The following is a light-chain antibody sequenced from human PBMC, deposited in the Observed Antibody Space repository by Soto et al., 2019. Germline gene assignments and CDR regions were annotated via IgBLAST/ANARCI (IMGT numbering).Light chain of an antibody. CDR1: QNISTW. CDR2: AAS. Sequence: DIQMTQSPSPLSASVGDRDTITCRASQNISTWLAWYQQKPGKAPKLLIYAASSLQSGVPSRVSGSGSGTDVTLTISSLQPEDFATYYCQQSYSTSCTFGQGTKVDIK. J-gene: IGKJ1*01. V-gene: IGKV1-39*01. CDR3: QQSYSTSCT.